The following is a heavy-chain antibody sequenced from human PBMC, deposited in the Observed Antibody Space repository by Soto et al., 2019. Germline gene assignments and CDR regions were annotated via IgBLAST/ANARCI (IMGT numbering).Heavy chain of an antibody. CDR3: AHFCSGGSCYPSHY. J-gene: IGHJ4*02. V-gene: IGHV2-5*02. Sequence: QITLKESGPPLVKPTQTLTLTCTFSGFSLSTSGVGVGWIRQPPGKALEWLAVIDWDDDKGYSPSLKSRLTTXKXTXXHPVVLTMTNLDPVDTATYYCAHFCSGGSCYPSHYWGQGTLVTISS. CDR2: IDWDDDK. D-gene: IGHD2-15*01. CDR1: GFSLSTSGVG.